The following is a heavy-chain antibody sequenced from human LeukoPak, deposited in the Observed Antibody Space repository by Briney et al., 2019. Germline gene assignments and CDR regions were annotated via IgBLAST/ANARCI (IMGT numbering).Heavy chain of an antibody. J-gene: IGHJ4*02. V-gene: IGHV4-38-2*01. CDR1: GYSISSGYY. CDR3: ARQSGYSSGWPFDY. CDR2: IYHSGST. D-gene: IGHD6-19*01. Sequence: SETLSLTCAVSGYSISSGYYWGWIRQPPGKGLEWIGSIYHSGSTYYNPSLKSRVTISVDTSKNQFSLRLSSVTAADTAVYYCARQSGYSSGWPFDYWGQGTLVTVSS.